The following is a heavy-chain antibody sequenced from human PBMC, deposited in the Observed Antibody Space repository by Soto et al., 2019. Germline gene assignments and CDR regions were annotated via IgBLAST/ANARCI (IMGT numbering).Heavy chain of an antibody. D-gene: IGHD4-17*01. J-gene: IGHJ6*02. Sequence: QVQLVQSGAEVKKPGSSVKVSCKASGGTFSSYAISWVRQAPGQGLEWMGGIIPIFGTANYAQKFQGRVTITADESTSTAYMELSSLRSEDTAVYYCARDIIDYGGKPQTYYYYYGMDVWGQGTTVTVSS. CDR2: IIPIFGTA. CDR3: ARDIIDYGGKPQTYYYYYGMDV. V-gene: IGHV1-69*12. CDR1: GGTFSSYA.